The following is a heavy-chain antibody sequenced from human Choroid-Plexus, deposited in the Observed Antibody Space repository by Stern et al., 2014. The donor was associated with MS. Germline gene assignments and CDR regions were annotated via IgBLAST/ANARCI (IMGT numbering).Heavy chain of an antibody. J-gene: IGHJ5*02. Sequence: QVQLVQSGGGVVQPGRPLRLSCVASGFTFGSCAMHWVGQAPGKGLEWVAGVSYDGSNKYYADSVKGRFTISRDNSQNTLYMQMSSLRPEDTAVYYCAKDRQYLTYFFDHWGQGSLVTVSS. CDR2: VSYDGSNK. CDR1: GFTFGSCA. D-gene: IGHD2/OR15-2a*01. CDR3: AKDRQYLTYFFDH. V-gene: IGHV3-30*18.